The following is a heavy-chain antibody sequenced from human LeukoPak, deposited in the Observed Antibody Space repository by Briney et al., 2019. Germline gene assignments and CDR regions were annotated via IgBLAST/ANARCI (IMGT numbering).Heavy chain of an antibody. V-gene: IGHV4-30-2*01. Sequence: SQTLSLTCAVSRGSISSGGYSWSWIRQPPGKGLEWIGYIYHSGSTYYNPSLKSRVIISVDRSKNQFSLKLSSVTAADTAVYYCARGIVVVRGAFDIWGQGTMFTVSS. J-gene: IGHJ3*02. CDR2: IYHSGST. D-gene: IGHD2-2*01. CDR3: ARGIVVVRGAFDI. CDR1: RGSISSGGYS.